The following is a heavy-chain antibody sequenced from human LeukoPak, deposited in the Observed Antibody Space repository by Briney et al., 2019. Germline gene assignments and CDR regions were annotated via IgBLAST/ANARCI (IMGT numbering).Heavy chain of an antibody. CDR3: ARHGSTYALRN. CDR2: IYYSGST. Sequence: SETLSLTCTVSGGSINSYYWSWIRQLPRKGLEWIGYIYYSGSTNYNPSLKSRVTISVDTSKNQFSLKLSSVTAADTAVYYCARHGSTYALRNWGQGTLVTVSS. V-gene: IGHV4-59*08. CDR1: GGSINSYY. D-gene: IGHD2-2*01. J-gene: IGHJ4*02.